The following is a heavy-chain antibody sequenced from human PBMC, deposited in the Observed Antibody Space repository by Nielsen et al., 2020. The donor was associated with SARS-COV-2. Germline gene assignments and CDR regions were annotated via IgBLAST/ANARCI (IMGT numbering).Heavy chain of an antibody. CDR1: GFTFDDYA. CDR3: AAVSFSFGELLSNY. CDR2: ISWNSGSI. D-gene: IGHD3-10*01. Sequence: GGSLRLSCAASGFTFDDYAMHWVRQAPGKGLEWVSGISWNSGSIGYADSVKGRFTISRDNAKNSLYLQMNSLRAEYTALYYCAAVSFSFGELLSNYLGQGTLVTVSS. J-gene: IGHJ4*02. V-gene: IGHV3-9*01.